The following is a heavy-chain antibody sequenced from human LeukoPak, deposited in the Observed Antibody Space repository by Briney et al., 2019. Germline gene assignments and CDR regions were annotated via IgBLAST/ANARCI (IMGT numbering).Heavy chain of an antibody. D-gene: IGHD6-6*01. CDR3: AKWKYSNSGIDDY. J-gene: IGHJ4*02. V-gene: IGHV3-30*18. Sequence: GRSLRLSCAASGFTFTTYGMHWVRQAPGKGLEWVAVISYDGINKYYADSVKGRFTISRDNSKNMLYLQMNSLRAEDTAVYYCAKWKYSNSGIDDYWGQGTLVTVSS. CDR2: ISYDGINK. CDR1: GFTFTTYG.